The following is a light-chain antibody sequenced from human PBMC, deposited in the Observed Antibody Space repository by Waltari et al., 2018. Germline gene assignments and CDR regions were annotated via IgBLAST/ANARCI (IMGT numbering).Light chain of an antibody. Sequence: QSALTQPASVSGSPGQSITISCTATSSDVGGYNYVSCYQQHPGKAPKLMIYDVSKRPSGVSNRFSGSKSGNTASLTISGLQAEDEADYYCSSYVSSSTLELFGGGTSLTVL. V-gene: IGLV2-14*03. J-gene: IGLJ2*01. CDR2: DVS. CDR1: SSDVGGYNY. CDR3: SSYVSSSTLEL.